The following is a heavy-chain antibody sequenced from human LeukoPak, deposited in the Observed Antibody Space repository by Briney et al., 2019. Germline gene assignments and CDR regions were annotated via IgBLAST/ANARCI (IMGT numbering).Heavy chain of an antibody. CDR3: ARRGLGLQALFDY. CDR2: IYYSGST. D-gene: IGHD5-24*01. J-gene: IGHJ4*02. V-gene: IGHV4-59*12. Sequence: SETLSLTCTVSGGSIDNYYWSWIRQPPGKGLEWIGYIYYSGSTNYNPSLKSRVTISVDTSKNQFSLKLSSVTAADTAVYYCARRGLGLQALFDYWGQGTLVTVSS. CDR1: GGSIDNYY.